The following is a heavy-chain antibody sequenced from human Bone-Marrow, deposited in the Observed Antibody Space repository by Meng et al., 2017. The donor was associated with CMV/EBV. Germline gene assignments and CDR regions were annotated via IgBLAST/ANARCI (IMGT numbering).Heavy chain of an antibody. CDR1: GYPFTGYY. CDR2: INPNSGGT. CDR3: ARDLDYGDYASDY. D-gene: IGHD4-17*01. J-gene: IGHJ4*02. V-gene: IGHV1-2*02. Sequence: VQRGTYGAEVKKPGAAVKAPRKASGYPFTGYYMHWVRQAPGQGLEWMGWINPNSGGTNYAQKFQGRVTMTRDTSISTAYMELSRLRSDDTAVYYCARDLDYGDYASDYWGQGTLVTVSS.